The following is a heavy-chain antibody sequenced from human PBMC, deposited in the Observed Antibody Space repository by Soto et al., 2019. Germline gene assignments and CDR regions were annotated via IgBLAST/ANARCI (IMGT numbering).Heavy chain of an antibody. V-gene: IGHV4-4*02. Sequence: QVQLQESGPGLVKPSGTLSLTCAVSGGSIRSNNWWRWVRQPPGKGLEWIGEIFHSGSTNYNPSLKTRVTISVDKSKNQFSPKLSSVTAADTAVYYCARVYSGSYSDCWGQGTLVTVSS. CDR3: ARVYSGSYSDC. D-gene: IGHD1-26*01. J-gene: IGHJ4*02. CDR1: GGSIRSNNW. CDR2: IFHSGST.